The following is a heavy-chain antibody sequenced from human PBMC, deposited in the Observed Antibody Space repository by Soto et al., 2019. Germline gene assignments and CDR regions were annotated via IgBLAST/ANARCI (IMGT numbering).Heavy chain of an antibody. CDR3: ARAISGYVT. D-gene: IGHD5-12*01. CDR1: GITFTTYA. J-gene: IGHJ5*02. V-gene: IGHV1-3*01. CDR2: INAGNGNT. Sequence: ASVKVSCKASGITFTTYAIHWVRQAPGQGLERMGWINAGNGNTRYSQKFQGRVTLTRDTSASTAYMDLSSLTSEDAAIYYCARAISGYVTWGQGTLVTVSS.